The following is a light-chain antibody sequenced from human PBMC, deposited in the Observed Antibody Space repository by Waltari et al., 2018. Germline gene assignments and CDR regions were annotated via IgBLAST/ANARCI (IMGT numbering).Light chain of an antibody. CDR1: QSILFSSSGKNY. CDR2: WAS. CDR3: QQYYSNPRT. J-gene: IGKJ1*01. V-gene: IGKV4-1*01. Sequence: DIVMTQSPDSLAVSLGERDTINCKSSQSILFSSSGKNYLAWYQQKPGQSPKLVIYWASTRESGVPDRFSGSGSGTDFTLTISSLQAEDVAVYYCQQYYSNPRTFGQGTKVEIK.